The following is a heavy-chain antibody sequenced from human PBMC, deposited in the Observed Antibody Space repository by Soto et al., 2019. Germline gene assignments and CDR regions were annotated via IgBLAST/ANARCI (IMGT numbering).Heavy chain of an antibody. D-gene: IGHD3-10*01. CDR3: ARPPTWDGESHY. Sequence: PWESLKISCKGSGYSFTSKWIGWVRQMPGKGLEWMGIIYPGDSDTRYSPSFQGQVTISVDKSISTAYLQWSSLKPSDTAMYYCARPPTWDGESHYWGQGTLVTVSS. CDR2: IYPGDSDT. V-gene: IGHV5-51*01. J-gene: IGHJ4*02. CDR1: GYSFTSKW.